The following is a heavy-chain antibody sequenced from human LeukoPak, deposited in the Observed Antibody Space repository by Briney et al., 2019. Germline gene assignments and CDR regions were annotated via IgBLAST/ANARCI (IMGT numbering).Heavy chain of an antibody. CDR1: GFTFSDYY. CDR3: ARARDYGDYRWFDP. V-gene: IGHV3-11*01. CDR2: ISSSGSTI. J-gene: IGHJ5*02. D-gene: IGHD4-17*01. Sequence: GGSLRLSCAASGFTFSDYYMSWIRQAPGKGLEWVSYISSSGSTIYYADSVKGRFTISRDNAKNSLYLQMNSLRAEDTAVYYCARARDYGDYRWFDPWGQGTLVTVSS.